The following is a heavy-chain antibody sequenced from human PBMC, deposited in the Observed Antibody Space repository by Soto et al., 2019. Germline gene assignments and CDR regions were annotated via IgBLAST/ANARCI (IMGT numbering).Heavy chain of an antibody. J-gene: IGHJ6*02. Sequence: SETLSLTCTVSGGSISSYYWSWIRQPAGKGLEWIGRIYTSGSTNYNPSLKSRVTMSVDTSKNQFSLKLSSVTAADTAVYYCARDLRLRFFEGFPSNGMDLWGQGATVTVS. CDR2: IYTSGST. CDR1: GGSISSYY. V-gene: IGHV4-4*07. D-gene: IGHD3-3*01. CDR3: ARDLRLRFFEGFPSNGMDL.